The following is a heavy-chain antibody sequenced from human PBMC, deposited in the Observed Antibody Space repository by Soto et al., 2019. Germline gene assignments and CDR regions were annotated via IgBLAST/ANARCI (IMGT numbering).Heavy chain of an antibody. CDR2: TYYRSKWYN. J-gene: IGHJ5*02. CDR3: ARASCSGGSCWAWSSLFDP. CDR1: GDSVSSNSAA. D-gene: IGHD2-15*01. V-gene: IGHV6-1*01. Sequence: QVHMQQSGPGLVKPSQTLSLTCAISGDSVSSNSAAWNWIRQSPSRGLEWLGRTYYRSKWYNDYAVSVKSRITINPDTSKNQFSLQLNSVTPEDTAVYYCARASCSGGSCWAWSSLFDPWGQGTLVTVSS.